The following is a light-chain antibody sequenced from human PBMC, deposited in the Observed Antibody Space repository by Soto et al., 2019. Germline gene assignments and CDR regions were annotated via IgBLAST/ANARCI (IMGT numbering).Light chain of an antibody. Sequence: AIQMTQSPSSLSTSIGDRVTITCRASQGVRNDVAWYQQKPGKAPKLLIYAASALQTGIPSMFIVSGSGTPFTLTIGGLQPEDFATYFFLQHYNSPWTCGQGTKVEVK. CDR1: QGVRND. J-gene: IGKJ1*01. CDR3: LQHYNSPWT. V-gene: IGKV1-6*01. CDR2: AAS.